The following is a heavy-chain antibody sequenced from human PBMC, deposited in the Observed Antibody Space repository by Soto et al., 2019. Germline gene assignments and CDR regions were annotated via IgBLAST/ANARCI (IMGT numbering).Heavy chain of an antibody. CDR2: LNAGNDNT. CDR3: ARVGQNYYGMDV. J-gene: IGHJ6*02. V-gene: IGHV1-3*01. Sequence: ASVKVSCKASGYTFTTYVMHWVRQAPGQRLEWMGWLNAGNDNTEYSQKLQGRVTITRDTSASTVYMELSSLSSEDTAVYYCARVGQNYYGMDVWGQGTTVTGSS. CDR1: GYTFTTYV. D-gene: IGHD3-3*01.